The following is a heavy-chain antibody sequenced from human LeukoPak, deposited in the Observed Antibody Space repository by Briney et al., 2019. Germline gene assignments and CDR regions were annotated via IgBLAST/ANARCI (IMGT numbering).Heavy chain of an antibody. CDR1: GFTFDDYA. V-gene: IGHV3-23*01. CDR3: AKGRHQVVAASYFDY. J-gene: IGHJ4*02. D-gene: IGHD2-15*01. Sequence: GGSLRLSCAASGFTFDDYAMSWVRQAPGKGLEWASAISGSGGSTYYADSVKGRFTISRDNSKNTLYLQMNSLIAEDTAVYYCAKGRHQVVAASYFDYWGQGTLVTVSS. CDR2: ISGSGGST.